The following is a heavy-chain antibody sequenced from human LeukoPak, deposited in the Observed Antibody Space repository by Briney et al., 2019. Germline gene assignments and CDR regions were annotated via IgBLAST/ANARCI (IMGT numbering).Heavy chain of an antibody. Sequence: SVKVSCKASGGTFSSYAISWVRQAPGQGLEWMGGIIPTFGTANYAQKFQGRVTITTDESTSTAYMELSSLRSEDTAVYYCARGGIAARPAYYYYYYYMDVWGKGTTVTVSS. CDR3: ARGGIAARPAYYYYYYYMDV. CDR2: IIPTFGTA. J-gene: IGHJ6*03. D-gene: IGHD6-6*01. V-gene: IGHV1-69*05. CDR1: GGTFSSYA.